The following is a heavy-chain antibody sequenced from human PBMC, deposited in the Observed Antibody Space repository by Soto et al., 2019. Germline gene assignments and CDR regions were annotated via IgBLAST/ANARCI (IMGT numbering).Heavy chain of an antibody. V-gene: IGHV4-30-4*01. J-gene: IGHJ4*02. CDR3: ASGNTYYYDSNGYYLDY. CDR2: IYYSGST. Sequence: SETLSLTCAVSGYSISSGYYWSWIRQPPGKGLEWIGYIYYSGSTYYNPSLKSRVTISVDTSKNQFSLKLSSVTAADTAVYYCASGNTYYYDSNGYYLDYWGQGTLVTVSS. CDR1: GYSISSGYY. D-gene: IGHD3-22*01.